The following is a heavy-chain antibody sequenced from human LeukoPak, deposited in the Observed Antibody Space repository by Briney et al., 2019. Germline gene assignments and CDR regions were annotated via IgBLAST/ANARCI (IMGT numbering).Heavy chain of an antibody. CDR2: INHSGST. V-gene: IGHV4-34*01. Sequence: SETLSLTCAVYGGSFSGYYWSWIRQPPGKGLEWIGEINHSGSTNYNPSLKSRVTISVDTSKNQFSLKLSSVTAADTAVYYCARESYSSSWYGDYFDYWGQGTPVTVSS. CDR3: ARESYSSSWYGDYFDY. J-gene: IGHJ4*02. D-gene: IGHD6-13*01. CDR1: GGSFSGYY.